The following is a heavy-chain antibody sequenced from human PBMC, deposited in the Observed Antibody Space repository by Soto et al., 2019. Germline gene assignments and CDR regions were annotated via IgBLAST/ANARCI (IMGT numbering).Heavy chain of an antibody. CDR3: ARDSENYYGSGSYLGN. CDR1: GDSVSSGEYY. D-gene: IGHD3-10*01. V-gene: IGHV4-30-4*01. Sequence: QVQLQESGPGLVKPSQTLSLTCTVSGDSVSSGEYYWSWIRQPPGKGLEWIGYTYNGGSSYYNPSLNSRVSISVDTSRNQFSLRLTSVTAADTAVYYCARDSENYYGSGSYLGNWGQGSPVTVSS. CDR2: TYNGGSS. J-gene: IGHJ4*02.